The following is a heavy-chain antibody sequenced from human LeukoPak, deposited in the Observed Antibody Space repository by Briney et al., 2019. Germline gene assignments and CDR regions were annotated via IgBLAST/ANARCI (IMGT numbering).Heavy chain of an antibody. CDR2: IYYSGST. Sequence: PSETLSLTCTVSGDSISSSSYYWGWIRQPPGKGLEWIGSIYYSGSTYYNPSLKSRVTISVDTSKSQFSLKLSSVTAADTAIYYCARGGYYGSGNDFRFDPWGQGTLVTVSS. D-gene: IGHD3-10*01. V-gene: IGHV4-39*07. CDR3: ARGGYYGSGNDFRFDP. CDR1: GDSISSSSYY. J-gene: IGHJ5*02.